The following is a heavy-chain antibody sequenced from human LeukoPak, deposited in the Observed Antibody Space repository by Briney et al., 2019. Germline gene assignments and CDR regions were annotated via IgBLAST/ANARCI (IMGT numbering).Heavy chain of an antibody. Sequence: PGGSLRLSCAASGFTFDDYAMRWVRQAPGKGLEWVSGISWNSGSIGYADSVKGRFTISRDNAKNSLYLQMNSLRAEDTALYYCAKDLLPKLLWFGEDAFDIWGQGTMVTVSS. V-gene: IGHV3-9*01. J-gene: IGHJ3*02. CDR1: GFTFDDYA. CDR2: ISWNSGSI. CDR3: AKDLLPKLLWFGEDAFDI. D-gene: IGHD3-10*01.